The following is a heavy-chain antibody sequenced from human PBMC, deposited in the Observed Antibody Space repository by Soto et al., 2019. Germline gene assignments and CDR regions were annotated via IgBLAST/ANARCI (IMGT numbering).Heavy chain of an antibody. J-gene: IGHJ4*02. D-gene: IGHD4-17*01. CDR2: ISYDGSKI. CDR3: ARDLRKFYYFDA. V-gene: IGHV3-30-3*01. CDR1: GFTFSTQA. Sequence: GGSLRLSCAASGFTFSTQAMHWDRQAPGKGLEWVAVISYDGSKIYYADSVKGRFTISRDNSKNTLYLQMNSLRAEDTAVYYCARDLRKFYYFDAWGQGTLVTVSS.